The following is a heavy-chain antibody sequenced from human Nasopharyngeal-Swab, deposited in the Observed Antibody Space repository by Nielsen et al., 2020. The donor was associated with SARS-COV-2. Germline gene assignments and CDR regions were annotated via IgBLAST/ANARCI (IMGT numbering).Heavy chain of an antibody. V-gene: IGHV4-39*01. Sequence: LRLSCTVSGGSISSSSFYWGGIRQPPGKGLEWIGSIYYSGNTYYNPSLNSRVTISVDPSKNQFSLKLSSVTAADTAVYYCARGARVQLVRTGWFDPWGQGTLVTVSS. CDR3: ARGARVQLVRTGWFDP. D-gene: IGHD6-6*01. CDR1: GGSISSSSFY. CDR2: IYYSGNT. J-gene: IGHJ5*02.